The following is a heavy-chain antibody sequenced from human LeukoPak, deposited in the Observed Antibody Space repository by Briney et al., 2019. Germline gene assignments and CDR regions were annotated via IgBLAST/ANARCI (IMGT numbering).Heavy chain of an antibody. CDR2: IDPSDSYT. V-gene: IGHV5-10-1*01. CDR3: ARRFGFGELIDY. J-gene: IGHJ4*02. D-gene: IGHD3-10*01. CDR1: GXSFTSYW. Sequence: GESLKISCKGSGXSFTSYWISWVRQMPGKGLEWMGRIDPSDSYTNYSPSFQGHVTISADKSISTAYLQWSSLKASDTAMYYCARRFGFGELIDYWGQGTLVTVSS.